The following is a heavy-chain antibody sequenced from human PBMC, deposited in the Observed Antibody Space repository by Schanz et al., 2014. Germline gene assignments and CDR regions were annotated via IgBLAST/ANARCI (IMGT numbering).Heavy chain of an antibody. CDR1: GFTFRDYS. V-gene: IGHV3-48*01. CDR3: ATDYSGGGCHI. D-gene: IGHD6-19*01. J-gene: IGHJ3*02. CDR2: ISSYSTI. Sequence: EVQLVESGGGLVQPGGSLRLSCEASGFTFRDYSMNWVRQAPGKGPEWISYISSYSTIHYADSVKGRFTISRDNARNSLFLQMNSLRAEDTALYFCATDYSGGGCHIWGQGTMVTVSS.